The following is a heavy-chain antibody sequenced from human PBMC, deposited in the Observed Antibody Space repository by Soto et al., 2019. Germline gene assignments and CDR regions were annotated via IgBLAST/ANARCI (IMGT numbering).Heavy chain of an antibody. CDR2: ISGSGGST. CDR1: GFTFSSYA. J-gene: IGHJ4*02. Sequence: EVQLLESGGGLVQPGGSLRLSCAASGFTFSSYAMSWVRQAPGKGLEWVSAISGSGGSTYYADSVKGPFTISRDNSKNTLYLQMNSLRAEDTAVYYCAKSQAAAGLNAIFDYWGQGTLVTVSS. CDR3: AKSQAAAGLNAIFDY. V-gene: IGHV3-23*01. D-gene: IGHD6-13*01.